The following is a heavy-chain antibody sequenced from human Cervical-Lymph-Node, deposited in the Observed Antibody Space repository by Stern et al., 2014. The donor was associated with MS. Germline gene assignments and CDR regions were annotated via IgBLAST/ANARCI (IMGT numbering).Heavy chain of an antibody. CDR1: GLSVSTYV. V-gene: IGHV3-33*01. D-gene: IGHD3-3*01. CDR2: IWHDGSQK. J-gene: IGHJ4*02. CDR3: ARGHYYDFWSGFCLDS. Sequence: VQLVESGGGVVQPGRPLRLSCKASGLSVSTYVMHWVRQAPGKGLEWLALIWHDGSQKQYTDSVRGRFTISRDNSKDAVFLQMNGLRAEDTAVYFCARGHYYDFWSGFCLDSWGQGALVTVSS.